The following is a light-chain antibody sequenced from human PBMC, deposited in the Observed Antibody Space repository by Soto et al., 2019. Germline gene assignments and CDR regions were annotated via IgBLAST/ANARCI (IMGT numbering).Light chain of an antibody. CDR3: QQYSSYSRT. J-gene: IGKJ1*01. Sequence: DIPMTQSPSTLSASVGDRVTITCRASQSISSWLAWYQQKPGKAPKVLIYDASSLESGVPSRFSGSGSGTDFTLTISSLQPDDFATYFCQQYSSYSRTFGQGTKVEIK. CDR1: QSISSW. CDR2: DAS. V-gene: IGKV1-5*01.